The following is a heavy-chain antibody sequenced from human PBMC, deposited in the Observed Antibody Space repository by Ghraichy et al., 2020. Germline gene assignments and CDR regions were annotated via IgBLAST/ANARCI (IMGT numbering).Heavy chain of an antibody. CDR3: ARQITMVREFDY. D-gene: IGHD3-10*01. J-gene: IGHJ4*02. CDR1: GGSISSGGYS. CDR2: IYHSGST. Sequence: SETLSLTCAVSGGSISSGGYSWSWIRQPPGKGLEWIGYIYHSGSTYYNPSLKSRVTISVDRSKNQFSLKLSSVTAADTAVYYCARQITMVREFDYWGQGTLVTVSS. V-gene: IGHV4-30-2*01.